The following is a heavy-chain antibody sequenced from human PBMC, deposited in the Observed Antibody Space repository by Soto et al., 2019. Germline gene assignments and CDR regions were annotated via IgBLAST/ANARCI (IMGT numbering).Heavy chain of an antibody. V-gene: IGHV4-34*01. CDR1: GGSFSGYY. CDR3: ARFGQWRGWFDP. Sequence: ASETLSLTCAVYGGSFSGYYWSWIRQPPGKGLEWIGEINHSGSTNYNPSLKSRVTISVDTSKNQFSLKLSSVTAADTAVYYCARFGQWRGWFDPWGQGTRVTVSS. J-gene: IGHJ5*02. CDR2: INHSGST. D-gene: IGHD6-19*01.